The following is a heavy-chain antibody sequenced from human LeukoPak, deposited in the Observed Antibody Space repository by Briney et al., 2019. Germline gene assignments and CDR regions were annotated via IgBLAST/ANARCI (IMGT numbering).Heavy chain of an antibody. J-gene: IGHJ6*02. Sequence: GASVKVSCKASGGTFTSYGISWVRQAPGQGLEWMGWISAYNGNTNYAQKLQGRVTITRDTSASTAYMELSSLRSEDTAVYYCARDQGDSSSWSDYYYYYGMDVWGQGTTVTVSS. CDR3: ARDQGDSSSWSDYYYYYGMDV. CDR2: ISAYNGNT. V-gene: IGHV1-18*01. D-gene: IGHD6-13*01. CDR1: GGTFTSYG.